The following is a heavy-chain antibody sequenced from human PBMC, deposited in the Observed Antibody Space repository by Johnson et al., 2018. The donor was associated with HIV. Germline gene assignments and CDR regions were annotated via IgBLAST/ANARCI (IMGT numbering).Heavy chain of an antibody. J-gene: IGHJ3*02. CDR1: GFTFYNYA. CDR3: ARASDAFDI. V-gene: IGHV3-20*04. Sequence: EVQLVESGGGLVQPGRSLRLSCAASGFTFYNYAMSWVRQTPGKGLEWVSGINWHGGSRDYADSVKGRFTISRDNGKNSLYLQMNSLRAEDTALYYCARASDAFDIWGQGTMVTVSS. CDR2: INWHGGSR.